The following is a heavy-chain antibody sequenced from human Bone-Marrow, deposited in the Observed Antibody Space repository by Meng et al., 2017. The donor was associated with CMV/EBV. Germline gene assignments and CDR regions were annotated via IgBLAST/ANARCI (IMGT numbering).Heavy chain of an antibody. CDR3: ARGNYDILGGVSADN. CDR1: GGSISSGDHY. D-gene: IGHD3-9*01. V-gene: IGHV4-30-4*08. J-gene: IGHJ4*01. Sequence: SETLSLTCTVSGGSISSGDHYWNWIRQPPGKGLEWIGYIYYTGSTYYNPSLKARLVMSLDTSKNQFSLQLTSVTVADTAVYFCARGNYDILGGVSADNWGQGTLVTVSS. CDR2: IYYTGST.